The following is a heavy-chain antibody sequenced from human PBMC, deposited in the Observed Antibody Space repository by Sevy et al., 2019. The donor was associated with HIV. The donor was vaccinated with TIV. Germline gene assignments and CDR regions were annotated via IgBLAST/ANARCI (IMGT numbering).Heavy chain of an antibody. J-gene: IGHJ6*02. CDR3: ARVGGYCSSTSCYDYYGMDV. CDR2: ISSSSSYI. Sequence: GGSLRLSCAASRFTFSSYSMNWVRQAPGKGLEWVSSISSSSSYIYYADSVKGRFTISRDNAKNSLYLQMNSLRAEDTAVYYCARVGGYCSSTSCYDYYGMDVWGQGTTVTVSS. V-gene: IGHV3-21*01. D-gene: IGHD2-2*03. CDR1: RFTFSSYS.